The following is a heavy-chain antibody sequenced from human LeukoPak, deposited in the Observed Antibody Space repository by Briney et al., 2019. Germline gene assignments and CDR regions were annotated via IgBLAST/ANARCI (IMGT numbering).Heavy chain of an antibody. Sequence: GGSLRLSCAASGFTFSNFVMSWVRQAPGKGLEWVSAISGSGGSTYYADSVKGRFTISRDNSKNTLYLQMNSLRAEDTAVYYCAKAETVGYSTTWRFDYWGQGTLVTVSS. D-gene: IGHD6-13*01. CDR2: ISGSGGST. V-gene: IGHV3-23*01. CDR1: GFTFSNFV. CDR3: AKAETVGYSTTWRFDY. J-gene: IGHJ4*02.